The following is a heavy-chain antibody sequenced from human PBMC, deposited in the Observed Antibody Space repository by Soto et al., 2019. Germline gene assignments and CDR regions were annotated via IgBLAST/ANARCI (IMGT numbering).Heavy chain of an antibody. CDR1: GFTFDDYA. Sequence: EVQLVESGGGLVQPGRSLRLSCAASGFTFDDYAMHWVRQAPGKGLEWVSGISWNSGSIGYADSVKGRFTISRDNAKNSLYLQMNSLRAEDTALYYCAKEGPSGSPNDAFDTWGQGTMVTVSS. CDR3: AKEGPSGSPNDAFDT. D-gene: IGHD3-10*01. J-gene: IGHJ3*02. V-gene: IGHV3-9*01. CDR2: ISWNSGSI.